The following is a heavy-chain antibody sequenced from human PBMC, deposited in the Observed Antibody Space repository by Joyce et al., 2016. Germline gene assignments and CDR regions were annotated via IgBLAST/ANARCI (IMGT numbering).Heavy chain of an antibody. D-gene: IGHD5/OR15-5a*01. CDR3: ARDDNVGYVKTGSTRGWFPYNWFDT. Sequence: EVQLVESGGHLVQPGGSLRLSCAASGFTFRRYWMSWVRQAPGKGLEWVATIKQDESEKYYVDSVKGRFTISRDNAQNSLYLQMNSLRAEDTAVYYCARDDNVGYVKTGSTRGWFPYNWFDTWGQGTLVTVSS. CDR1: GFTFRRYW. J-gene: IGHJ5*02. V-gene: IGHV3-7*04. CDR2: IKQDESEK.